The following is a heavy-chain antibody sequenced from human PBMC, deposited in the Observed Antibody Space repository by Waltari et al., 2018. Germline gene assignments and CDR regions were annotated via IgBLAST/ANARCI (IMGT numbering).Heavy chain of an antibody. V-gene: IGHV1-8*01. Sequence: VQLVKSGAEVKKPGASVKVSCKASGYTFTSYDLNWVRQATGQGLEWMGWMNPNSGNTGYAQKFQGRVTMTRNTSISTAYMELSSLRSEDTAVYYCARGPSSTRYYYYYMDVWGKGTTVTVSS. CDR3: ARGPSSTRYYYYYMDV. CDR2: MNPNSGNT. J-gene: IGHJ6*03. CDR1: GYTFTSYD. D-gene: IGHD5-12*01.